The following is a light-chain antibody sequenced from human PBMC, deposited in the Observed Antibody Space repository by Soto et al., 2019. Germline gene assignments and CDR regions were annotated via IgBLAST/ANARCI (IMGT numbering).Light chain of an antibody. J-gene: IGLJ2*01. CDR1: SSDVGSYNL. Sequence: QSVLTQPASVSGSPGQSITISCTGTSSDVGSYNLVSWYQQHPGKAPKLMIYEGSKRPSGVSNRFSGSKSGNTASRTISGLQAEDEADYYCCSYAGSSTHVVFGGGTKVTVL. CDR3: CSYAGSSTHVV. CDR2: EGS. V-gene: IGLV2-23*01.